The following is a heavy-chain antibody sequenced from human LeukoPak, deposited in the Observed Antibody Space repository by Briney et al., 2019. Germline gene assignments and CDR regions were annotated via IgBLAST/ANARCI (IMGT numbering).Heavy chain of an antibody. CDR3: ARGYSGTYRFGY. CDR2: NSDGSST. V-gene: IGHV3-74*01. Sequence: GGSLRLSCAASGFTFSSYWMHWVRQAPGKGLVWVSRNSDGSSTSYADSVKGRFTISRDNAKNTLYLQMSSLRAEDTAVYYCARGYSGTYRFGYWGQGTLVTVSS. D-gene: IGHD1-26*01. J-gene: IGHJ4*02. CDR1: GFTFSSYW.